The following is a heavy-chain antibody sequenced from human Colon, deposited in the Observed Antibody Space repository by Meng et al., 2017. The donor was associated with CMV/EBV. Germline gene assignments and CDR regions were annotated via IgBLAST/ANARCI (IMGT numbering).Heavy chain of an antibody. V-gene: IGHV4-39*07. Sequence: GSLRLSCTVSGGSISTSSYFWGWIRQPPGKGLEWIATIDYSGSTDYNPSLQRRVTMSVDTSKNQFSLNVTSVTAADTAVYYCMNRAYSPVQDFWGQGMLGTVSS. D-gene: IGHD5-12*01. CDR1: GGSISTSSYF. CDR2: IDYSGST. J-gene: IGHJ4*02. CDR3: MNRAYSPVQDF.